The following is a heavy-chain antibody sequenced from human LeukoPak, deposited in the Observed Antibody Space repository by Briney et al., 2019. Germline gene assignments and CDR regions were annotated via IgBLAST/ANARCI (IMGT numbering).Heavy chain of an antibody. CDR2: ISISGTTI. V-gene: IGHV3-11*01. CDR1: GFTFSDYY. D-gene: IGHD6-13*01. J-gene: IGHJ4*02. Sequence: GGSLRLSCAASGFTFSDYYMNWVRQAPGKGLEWVSYISISGTTIYYADSVKGRFTISRDNAKNSLYLQMNSLRAEDTAVYYCAKTGYSSSWYADYWGQGTLVTVSS. CDR3: AKTGYSSSWYADY.